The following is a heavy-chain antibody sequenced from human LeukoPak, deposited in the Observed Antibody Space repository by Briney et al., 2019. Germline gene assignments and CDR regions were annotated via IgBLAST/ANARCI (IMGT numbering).Heavy chain of an antibody. D-gene: IGHD6-13*01. CDR2: ISAYNGDI. CDR1: GYTFTNYG. Sequence: GASVKVSCKASGYTFTNYGISWMRQAPGQGLEWMGWISAYNGDINYAQKLQGRVTMTTDTSTSTAYMELRSLRSDDTAIYYCAVRNTSSWSPFDFWGQGTLVTVSS. V-gene: IGHV1-18*01. CDR3: AVRNTSSWSPFDF. J-gene: IGHJ4*02.